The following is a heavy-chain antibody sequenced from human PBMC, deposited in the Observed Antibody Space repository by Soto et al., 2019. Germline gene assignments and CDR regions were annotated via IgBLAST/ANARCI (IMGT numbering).Heavy chain of an antibody. CDR1: GFTFSSYS. V-gene: IGHV3-48*01. CDR2: ISSSSSTI. J-gene: IGHJ5*02. D-gene: IGHD3-3*01. CDR3: AREADFLNWFDP. Sequence: EVQLVESGGGLVQPGGSLRLSCAASGFTFSSYSMNWVRQAPGKGLEWVSYISSSSSTIYYADSVKGRFTISRDNAKNSLYLQMNGLRAEDTAVYSCAREADFLNWFDPWGQGTLVTVSS.